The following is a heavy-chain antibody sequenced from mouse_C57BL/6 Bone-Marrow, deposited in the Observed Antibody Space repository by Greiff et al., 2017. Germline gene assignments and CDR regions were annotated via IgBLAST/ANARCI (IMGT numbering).Heavy chain of an antibody. CDR1: GFTFSSYA. CDR2: ISDGGSYT. V-gene: IGHV5-4*03. D-gene: IGHD1-1*01. CDR3: ARGYYGFAMDY. Sequence: EVMLVESGGGLVKPGGSLKLSCAASGFTFSSYAMSWVRQPPEKRLEWVATISDGGSYTYYPDNVKGRFTISRDNAKNNLYLQMSHLKSEDTAMYYCARGYYGFAMDYWGQGTSVTVSS. J-gene: IGHJ4*01.